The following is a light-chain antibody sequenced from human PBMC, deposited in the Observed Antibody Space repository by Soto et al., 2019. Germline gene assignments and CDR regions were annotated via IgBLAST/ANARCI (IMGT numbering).Light chain of an antibody. CDR1: QSISTW. CDR2: DAS. J-gene: IGKJ1*01. V-gene: IGKV1-5*01. CDR3: QQYNSYST. Sequence: DIPINKAASALSASGGYSVTSTCRASQSISTWLAWYQQKPGKAPKLLIYDASSLESGVPSRFSGSGSGTEFTLTISRLQTEDFASYYCQQYNSYSTFGQGTKVDIK.